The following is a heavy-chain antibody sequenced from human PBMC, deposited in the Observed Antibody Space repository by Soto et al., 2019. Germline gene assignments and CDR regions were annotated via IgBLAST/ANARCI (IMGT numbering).Heavy chain of an antibody. Sequence: GGSLRLSCAASGFTFSSYDMHWVRQATGKGLEWVSAIGTAGDTYYPGSVKGRFTISRENAKNSLYLQMNGLRAEDTAVYYCARVYDSSGYYYFDYWGQGTLVTVSS. D-gene: IGHD3-22*01. CDR2: IGTAGDT. CDR1: GFTFSSYD. CDR3: ARVYDSSGYYYFDY. J-gene: IGHJ4*02. V-gene: IGHV3-13*01.